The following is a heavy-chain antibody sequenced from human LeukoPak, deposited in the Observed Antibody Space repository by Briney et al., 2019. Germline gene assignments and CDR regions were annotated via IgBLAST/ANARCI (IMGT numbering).Heavy chain of an antibody. J-gene: IGHJ4*02. D-gene: IGHD6-19*01. CDR2: MNPNSGDT. Sequence: ASVTVSCTSSGYTFTVYYMHWVRQAPGQGLEWMGWMNPNSGDTKYAQKFQGRVTTTRDMSIGTAYLELSRLRSDDAAVYYCARSSGWLFDYWGQGTLVTVSS. CDR3: ARSSGWLFDY. V-gene: IGHV1-2*02. CDR1: GYTFTVYY.